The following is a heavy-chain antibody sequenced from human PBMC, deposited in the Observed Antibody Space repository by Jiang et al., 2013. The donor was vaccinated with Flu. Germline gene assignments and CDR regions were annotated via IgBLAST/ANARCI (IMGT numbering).Heavy chain of an antibody. CDR3: ARERDGYCSGGSCLNWFDP. J-gene: IGHJ5*02. D-gene: IGHD2-15*01. CDR1: GGSISSSNW. V-gene: IGHV4-4*02. Sequence: GSGLVKPSGTLSLTCAVSGGSISSSNWWSWVRQPPGKGLEWIGEIYHSGSTNYNPSLKSRVTISVDKSKNQFSLKLSSVTAADTAVYYCARERDGYCSGGSCLNWFDPWGQGTLVTVSS. CDR2: IYHSGST.